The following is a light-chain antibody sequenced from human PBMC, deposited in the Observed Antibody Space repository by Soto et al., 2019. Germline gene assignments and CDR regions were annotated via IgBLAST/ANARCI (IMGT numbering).Light chain of an antibody. V-gene: IGKV3-15*01. J-gene: IGKJ3*01. Sequence: EIVLTQSPGTLSLSPGERATVSCRASQSLSSAYLAWYQQKPGQAPRLLIYGASTRATGVPARFSGSGSGTEFTLSIRGLQSEDLAVYYCQQYDSWPFTFGPGTKVDIK. CDR3: QQYDSWPFT. CDR1: QSLSSAY. CDR2: GAS.